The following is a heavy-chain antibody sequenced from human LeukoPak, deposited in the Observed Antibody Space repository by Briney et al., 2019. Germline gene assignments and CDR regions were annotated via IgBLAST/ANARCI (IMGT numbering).Heavy chain of an antibody. D-gene: IGHD3-10*01. CDR1: GFTFSSYA. J-gene: IGHJ3*02. Sequence: PGGSLRLSCAASGFTFSSYAMHWVRQAPGKGLEWVAVISYDGSNKYYADSVKGRFTISRDNSKSTLYLQMNSLRAEDTAVYYCASIEGGLWFGETKFRRDDAFDIWGQGTMVTVSS. V-gene: IGHV3-30*04. CDR2: ISYDGSNK. CDR3: ASIEGGLWFGETKFRRDDAFDI.